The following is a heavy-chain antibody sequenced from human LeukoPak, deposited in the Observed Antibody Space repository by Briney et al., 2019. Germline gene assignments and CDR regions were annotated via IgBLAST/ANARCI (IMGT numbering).Heavy chain of an antibody. V-gene: IGHV3-30-3*01. CDR2: ISYDGSNK. Sequence: PGGSLRLSCAASGFTFSSYAMHWVRQAPGKGLEWVAVISYDGSNKYYADSVKGRFTISRDNSKNTLYLQMNSLRAEDTAVYYCATDHSYGTRIPLDYWGQGTLVTVSS. J-gene: IGHJ4*02. D-gene: IGHD5-18*01. CDR3: ATDHSYGTRIPLDY. CDR1: GFTFSSYA.